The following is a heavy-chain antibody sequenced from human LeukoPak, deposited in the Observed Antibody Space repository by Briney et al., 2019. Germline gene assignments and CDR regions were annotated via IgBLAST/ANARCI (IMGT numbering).Heavy chain of an antibody. CDR2: INHSGST. J-gene: IGHJ4*02. Sequence: SETLSLTCAVYGGSCSGYYWSWIRQPPGKGLEWIGEINHSGSTNYNPSLKSRVTISVDTSKNQFSLKLSSVTAAETAVYYCARGRPMVRGVKKPFDYWGQGTLVTVSS. V-gene: IGHV4-34*01. D-gene: IGHD3-10*01. CDR1: GGSCSGYY. CDR3: ARGRPMVRGVKKPFDY.